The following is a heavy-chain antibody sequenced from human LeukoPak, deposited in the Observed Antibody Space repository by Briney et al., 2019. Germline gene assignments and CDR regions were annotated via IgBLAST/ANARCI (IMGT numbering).Heavy chain of an antibody. J-gene: IGHJ5*02. D-gene: IGHD3-22*01. Sequence: GGSMRLSCAASGFTFSRYWIHWVRQAPGKGLEWVSRINPDGSTTTYADSVKGRFTISRDNAKNTVYLQMNSLRAEDTAVYYCARVLSGSWDWFDPWGQGTLVTVSS. CDR1: GFTFSRYW. V-gene: IGHV3-74*01. CDR2: INPDGSTT. CDR3: ARVLSGSWDWFDP.